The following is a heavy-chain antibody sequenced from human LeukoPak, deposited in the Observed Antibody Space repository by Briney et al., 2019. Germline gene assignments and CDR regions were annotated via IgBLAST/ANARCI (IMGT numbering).Heavy chain of an antibody. CDR1: GFTFSSYA. Sequence: PGGSLRLSCAASGFTFSSYAMHWVRQAPGKGLEWVAVISYDGSNKYYADSVKGRFTISRDNSKNTLYLQMNSLGAEDTAVYYCARGRDMTTVTTPDYWGQGTLVTVSS. CDR3: ARGRDMTTVTTPDY. CDR2: ISYDGSNK. D-gene: IGHD4-11*01. J-gene: IGHJ4*02. V-gene: IGHV3-30-3*01.